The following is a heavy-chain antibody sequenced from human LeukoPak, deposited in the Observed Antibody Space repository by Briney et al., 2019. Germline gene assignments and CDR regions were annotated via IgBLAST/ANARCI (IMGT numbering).Heavy chain of an antibody. V-gene: IGHV3-7*01. CDR3: TRPHDY. Sequence: GGSLRLSCATSGFTFTNYWMSWFRQAPGKGPEWVGNIKEDGSEKQYVDSVKGRFTISRYNARNSLYLQMDSLRADDSAVYYCTRPHDYWGQGTLVTVSS. CDR2: IKEDGSEK. J-gene: IGHJ4*02. CDR1: GFTFTNYW.